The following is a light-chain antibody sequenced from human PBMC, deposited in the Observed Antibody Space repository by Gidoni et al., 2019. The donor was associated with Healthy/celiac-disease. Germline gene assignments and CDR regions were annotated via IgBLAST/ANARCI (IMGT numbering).Light chain of an antibody. J-gene: IGLJ3*02. CDR3: CSYAGSYTPWV. Sequence: QSALTQPRSVSGSPGQSVTISCTGTSSDVGGYNYVSWYQQHPGKAPKLMNYDVSKRPSGVPDRFSGSKSGNTASLTISGLQAEDEADYYCCSYAGSYTPWVFGGGTKLTVL. CDR2: DVS. V-gene: IGLV2-11*01. CDR1: SSDVGGYNY.